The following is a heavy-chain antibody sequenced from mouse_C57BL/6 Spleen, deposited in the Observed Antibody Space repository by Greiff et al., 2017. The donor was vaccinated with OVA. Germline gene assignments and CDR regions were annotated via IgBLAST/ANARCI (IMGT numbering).Heavy chain of an antibody. V-gene: IGHV5-4*01. D-gene: IGHD1-1*01. CDR1: GFTFSSYA. Sequence: EVQRVESGGGLVKPGGSLKLSCAASGFTFSSYAMSWVRQTPEKRLEWVATISDGGSYTYYPDNVKGRFTISRDNAKNNLYLQMSHLKSEDTDRYYCARGLLRYPGYFDVWGTGTTGTVSS. CDR3: ARGLLRYPGYFDV. J-gene: IGHJ1*03. CDR2: ISDGGSYT.